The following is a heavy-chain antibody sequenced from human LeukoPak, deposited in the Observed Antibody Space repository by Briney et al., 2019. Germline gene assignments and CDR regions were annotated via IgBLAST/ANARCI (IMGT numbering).Heavy chain of an antibody. CDR2: IYHSGST. CDR1: GGSISSSNW. CDR3: VRHMLVVAAAAISPFDH. Sequence: SGTLSLTCAVSGGSISSSNWWSWVRQPPGKGLEWIGEIYHSGSTNYNPSLKSRVTISVDKSKNQFSLKLTSVTAADTAVYYCVRHMLVVAAAAISPFDHWGQGILVSVSS. D-gene: IGHD2-2*02. J-gene: IGHJ4*02. V-gene: IGHV4-4*02.